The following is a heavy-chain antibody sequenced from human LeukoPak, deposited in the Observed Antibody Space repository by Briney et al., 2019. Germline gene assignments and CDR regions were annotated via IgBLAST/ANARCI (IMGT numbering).Heavy chain of an antibody. CDR1: GGSISSYY. V-gene: IGHV4-59*08. CDR3: ARVSLAGSIDY. Sequence: SETLSLTCTVSGGSISSYYWSWIRQPPGKGLEWIGYIYYSGSTNYNPSLKSRVTISVDTSENQFSLKLSSVTAADTAGYYCARVSLAGSIDYWGQGTLVTVSS. CDR2: IYYSGST. J-gene: IGHJ4*02. D-gene: IGHD6-13*01.